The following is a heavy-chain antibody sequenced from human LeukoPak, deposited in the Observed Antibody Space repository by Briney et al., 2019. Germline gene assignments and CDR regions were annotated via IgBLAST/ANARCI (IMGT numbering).Heavy chain of an antibody. CDR1: GFRFSTYA. CDR2: ISGSAGRT. V-gene: IGHV3-23*01. D-gene: IGHD4-17*01. Sequence: GGSLRLSSAASGFRFSTYAMSWVRQAPGKGLEWVSGISGSAGRTYHAESVKGRFTISRDNSKDTLFLQMNSLTAEDTAVYYCAKDLTVTTRGTYAFDIWGPGTMVTVSS. J-gene: IGHJ3*02. CDR3: AKDLTVTTRGTYAFDI.